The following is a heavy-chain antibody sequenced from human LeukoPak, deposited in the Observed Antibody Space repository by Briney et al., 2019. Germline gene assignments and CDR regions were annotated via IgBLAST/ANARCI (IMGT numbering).Heavy chain of an antibody. J-gene: IGHJ4*02. D-gene: IGHD6-19*01. CDR2: ISGSGGST. V-gene: IGHV3-23*01. CDR3: AKVLQDSVYSSGWQPFDY. CDR1: GFTFSSYA. Sequence: PGGSLGLSCAASGFTFSSYAMSWVRQAPGKGLEWVSAISGSGGSTYYADSVKGRFTISRDNSKNTLYLQMNSLRAEDTAVYYCAKVLQDSVYSSGWQPFDYWGQGTLVTVSS.